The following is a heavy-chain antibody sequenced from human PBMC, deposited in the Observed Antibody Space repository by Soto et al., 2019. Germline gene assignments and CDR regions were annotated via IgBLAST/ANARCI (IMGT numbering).Heavy chain of an antibody. CDR2: ISSTTNYI. CDR3: ARESEDLTSNFDY. J-gene: IGHJ4*02. CDR1: GFTFTRYS. V-gene: IGHV3-21*06. Sequence: GGSLRLSCAASGFTFTRYSMNWVRQAPGKGLEWVSSISSTTNYIYYGDSMKGRFTISRDNAKNSLYLEMNSLRAEDTAVYYCARESEDLTSNFDYWGRGTLVTVSS.